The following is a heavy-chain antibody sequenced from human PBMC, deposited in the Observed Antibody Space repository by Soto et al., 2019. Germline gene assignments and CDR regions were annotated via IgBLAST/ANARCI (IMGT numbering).Heavy chain of an antibody. CDR3: ARWPQPRYTADPYAVDV. CDR1: GGTFSSSG. V-gene: IGHV1-69*11. CDR2: IVPSLDAT. D-gene: IGHD3-16*02. Sequence: SVEVSCKASGGTFSSSGFSWVRQAPGQGLEWMGMIVPSLDATNYAQKFQARVTITADEVTSTAYMELRSLRSEDTAVYYCARWPQPRYTADPYAVDVWGQGTRVTVSS. J-gene: IGHJ6*02.